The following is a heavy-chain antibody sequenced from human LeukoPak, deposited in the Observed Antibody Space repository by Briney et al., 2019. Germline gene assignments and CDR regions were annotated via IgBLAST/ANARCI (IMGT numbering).Heavy chain of an antibody. CDR2: IYSGAST. J-gene: IGHJ4*02. D-gene: IGHD5-24*01. Sequence: RAGGSLRLSCAASGFTVSSNYMSWVRQAPGKGLEWVSVIYSGASTYYADSVKGRFTISRDNSKNTLYLQMNSLRAEDTAVYYCARGRDGYNSPHFDYWGQGTLVTVSS. V-gene: IGHV3-53*01. CDR3: ARGRDGYNSPHFDY. CDR1: GFTVSSNY.